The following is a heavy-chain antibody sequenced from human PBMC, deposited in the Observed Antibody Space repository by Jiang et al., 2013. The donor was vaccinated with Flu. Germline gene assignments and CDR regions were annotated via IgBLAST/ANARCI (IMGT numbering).Heavy chain of an antibody. J-gene: IGHJ5*02. Sequence: VKVSCKASGYTFTSYAMHWVRQAPGQRLEWMGWINAGNGNTKYSQKFQGRVTITRDTSASTAYMELSSLRSEDTAVYYCARTEANPYYDFWSGYWASWFDPWGQGTLVTVSS. CDR3: ARTEANPYYDFWSGYWASWFDP. CDR2: INAGNGNT. D-gene: IGHD3-3*01. CDR1: GYTFTSYA. V-gene: IGHV1-3*01.